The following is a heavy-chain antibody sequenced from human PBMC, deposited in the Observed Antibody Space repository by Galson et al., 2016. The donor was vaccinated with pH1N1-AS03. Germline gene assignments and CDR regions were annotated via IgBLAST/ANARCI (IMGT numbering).Heavy chain of an antibody. Sequence: ETLSLTCTVSGGSVSSGGYYWSWLRQPPGERLEWIAYIYYIGATNYNHSLKSRVTISIDTSKNQFSLNLSPVTAADTAVYFCARFRSSWTFYYGLDVWGQGTTVTVSS. D-gene: IGHD6-13*01. CDR2: IYYIGAT. CDR3: ARFRSSWTFYYGLDV. V-gene: IGHV4-61*08. J-gene: IGHJ6*02. CDR1: GGSVSSGGYY.